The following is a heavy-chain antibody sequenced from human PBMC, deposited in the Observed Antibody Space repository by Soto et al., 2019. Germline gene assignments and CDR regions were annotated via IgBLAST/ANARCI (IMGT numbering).Heavy chain of an antibody. CDR2: IYHSGST. D-gene: IGHD2-15*01. V-gene: IGHV4-30-2*01. CDR1: GGSISSGGYS. J-gene: IGHJ5*02. CDR3: AREVVVAGYNWFDP. Sequence: SETLSLTCAVSGGSISSGGYSWSWIRQPPGKGLEWIGYIYHSGSTYYNPSLKSRVTISVVRSKNQFSLKLSSVTAADTAVYYCAREVVVAGYNWFDPWGQGTLVTVSS.